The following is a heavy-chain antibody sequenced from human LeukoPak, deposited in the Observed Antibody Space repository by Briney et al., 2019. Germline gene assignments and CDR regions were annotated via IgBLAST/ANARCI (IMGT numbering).Heavy chain of an antibody. Sequence: SETLSLTCTVSGGSISSSSYYWGWIRQPPGKGLEWIGCIYYSGSTNYNPSLKSRVTISLDTSKNQFSLKLSSVTAADTAVYYCARGENGYETDFDYWGQGTLVTVSS. J-gene: IGHJ4*02. CDR1: GGSISSSSYY. D-gene: IGHD5-18*01. CDR3: ARGENGYETDFDY. V-gene: IGHV4-61*05. CDR2: IYYSGST.